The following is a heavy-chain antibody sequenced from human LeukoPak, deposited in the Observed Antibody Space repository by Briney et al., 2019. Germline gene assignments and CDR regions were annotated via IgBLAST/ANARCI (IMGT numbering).Heavy chain of an antibody. CDR3: ARVYSIVATIYYFDY. Sequence: GGSLRLSCAASGFTFGSYWMSWVRQAPGKGLEWVANIKQDGSEEYYVDSVKGRFTISRDNAKNSLYLQMNSLRAEDTAVYYCARVYSIVATIYYFDYWGQGTLVTVSS. V-gene: IGHV3-7*01. CDR2: IKQDGSEE. CDR1: GFTFGSYW. J-gene: IGHJ4*02. D-gene: IGHD5-12*01.